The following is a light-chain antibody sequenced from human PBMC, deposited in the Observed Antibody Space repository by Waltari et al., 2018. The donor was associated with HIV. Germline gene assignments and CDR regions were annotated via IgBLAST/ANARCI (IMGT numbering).Light chain of an antibody. V-gene: IGLV1-44*01. CDR1: PSNIGHNS. J-gene: IGLJ2*01. CDR2: TNS. Sequence: QSVLTQPPPASGTPGQRVTISCSGSPSNIGHNSVHWYQQSPVSAPKLLLYTNSQRPVGVPDRFSGSKSGSSASLAISGPQPDDEGHYYCASWDDSLGVVFGGGTTLTVL. CDR3: ASWDDSLGVV.